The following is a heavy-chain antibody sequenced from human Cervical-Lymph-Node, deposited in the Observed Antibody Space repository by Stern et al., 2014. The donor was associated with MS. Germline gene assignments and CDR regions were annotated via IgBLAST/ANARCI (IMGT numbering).Heavy chain of an antibody. CDR3: TRDKYGSEPSGSYVY. CDR1: GYNFISYG. CDR2: ISTYKGNT. D-gene: IGHD6-19*01. Sequence: QVQLVQSGAEVKKPGDSVKVSCKPSGYNFISYGIAWVRQAPGQGPEWMGWISTYKGNTDYAQKFQGRVTMTTDTSASTVYMEPRSLRSDDTAMYYCTRDKYGSEPSGSYVYWGQGTLVTVSS. V-gene: IGHV1-18*01. J-gene: IGHJ4*02.